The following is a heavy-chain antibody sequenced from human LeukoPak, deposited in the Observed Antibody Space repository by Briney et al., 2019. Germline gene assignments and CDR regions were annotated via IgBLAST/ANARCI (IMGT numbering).Heavy chain of an antibody. Sequence: GGSLRLSCAASGFTFSSYAMSWVRQAPGKGLEWVSAIRCSGGSTYYADSVRARFTISRDNSKDTLYLQMNSLRDEDTAIYYCAKGITWIQLWLADYWGQGTLVTVSS. CDR1: GFTFSSYA. V-gene: IGHV3-23*01. D-gene: IGHD5-18*01. CDR2: IRCSGGST. CDR3: AKGITWIQLWLADY. J-gene: IGHJ4*02.